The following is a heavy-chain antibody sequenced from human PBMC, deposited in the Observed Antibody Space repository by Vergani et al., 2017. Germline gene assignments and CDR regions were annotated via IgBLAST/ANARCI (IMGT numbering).Heavy chain of an antibody. V-gene: IGHV4-39*07. CDR1: GGSISSSSYY. J-gene: IGHJ6*02. Sequence: QLQLQESGPGLVKPSETLSLTCTVSGGSISSSSYYWGWIRQPPGKGLEWIVSIYYSGSTYYNPSLKSRVTISVDTSKNQFARKLSSGTAADTAVYYCARERCSSTSCYRERYYYYGMDVWGQGTTVTVSS. CDR2: IYYSGST. D-gene: IGHD2-2*01. CDR3: ARERCSSTSCYRERYYYYGMDV.